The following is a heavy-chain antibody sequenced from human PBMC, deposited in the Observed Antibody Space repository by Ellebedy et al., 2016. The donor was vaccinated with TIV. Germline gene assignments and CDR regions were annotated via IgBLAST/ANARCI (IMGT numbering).Heavy chain of an antibody. CDR3: ARRLSDYYGSGSLGAFAFDI. V-gene: IGHV4-39*01. CDR1: GGSISGTYTSYY. CDR2: IYDSGRT. D-gene: IGHD3-10*01. J-gene: IGHJ3*02. Sequence: SETLSLXXNVSGGSISGTYTSYYWGWIRQPPGKGLEWIGSIYDSGRTHYNPSLKSRVTISVDTSKNQFSLKLSSVTAADTAVYYCARRLSDYYGSGSLGAFAFDIWGQGTLVTVSS.